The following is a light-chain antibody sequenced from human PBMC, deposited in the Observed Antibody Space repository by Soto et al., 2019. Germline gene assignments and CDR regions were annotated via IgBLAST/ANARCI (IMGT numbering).Light chain of an antibody. V-gene: IGKV1-39*01. CDR1: RTISTY. J-gene: IGKJ5*01. Sequence: DIQMSPSPSSLSASVGDRVTITCRANRTISTYLNWYQQKPGEVPKLLIYTATSLQDGVPSRFSGSGSGTDFTLTITTLQPEDFATYHCQQSYGTPMTFGQGTRLEIK. CDR2: TAT. CDR3: QQSYGTPMT.